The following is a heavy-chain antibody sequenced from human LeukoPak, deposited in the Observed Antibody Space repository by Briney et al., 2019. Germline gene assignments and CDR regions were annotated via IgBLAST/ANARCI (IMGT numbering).Heavy chain of an antibody. V-gene: IGHV5-51*01. D-gene: IGHD3-10*01. CDR1: GYSFTGYW. J-gene: IGHJ4*02. Sequence: GESLKISCKGSGYSFTGYWIGWVRQMPGKGLEWMGIIYPGESDTRYSPSFQGQVTISADKSISTAYLQWSSLKASDTAMYYCARRAEYYYGSGSSQSLDYWGQGTLVTVSS. CDR3: ARRAEYYYGSGSSQSLDY. CDR2: IYPGESDT.